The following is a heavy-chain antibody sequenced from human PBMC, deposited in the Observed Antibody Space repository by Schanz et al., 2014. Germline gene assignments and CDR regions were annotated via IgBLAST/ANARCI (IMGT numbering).Heavy chain of an antibody. J-gene: IGHJ4*02. Sequence: QVHMVQSESELKKPGASVKVSCKTSGYSFSTYAMNWVRQAPGQGLEWMGRINPNSGGTNYAQKXQGRVTMTRDTSISTAYMELSSLRSDDTAVYYCARELRLEYYFDYWGQGTQVTVSS. V-gene: IGHV1-2*02. CDR2: INPNSGGT. CDR3: ARELRLEYYFDY. CDR1: GYSFSTYA. D-gene: IGHD4-17*01.